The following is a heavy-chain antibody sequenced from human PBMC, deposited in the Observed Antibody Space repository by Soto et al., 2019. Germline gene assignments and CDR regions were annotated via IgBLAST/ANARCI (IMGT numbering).Heavy chain of an antibody. D-gene: IGHD3-22*01. CDR2: INPNSGGT. V-gene: IGHV1-2*04. J-gene: IGHJ6*02. CDR1: GYTFTGYY. Sequence: GASVKVCCKASGYTFTGYYMHWVRQAPGQGLEWMGRINPNSGGTNYAQKFQGWVTMTRDTSISTAYMELSRLRSDDTAVYYCARGNYYDSSGYSLYYYYGMDVWGQGTTVTGSS. CDR3: ARGNYYDSSGYSLYYYYGMDV.